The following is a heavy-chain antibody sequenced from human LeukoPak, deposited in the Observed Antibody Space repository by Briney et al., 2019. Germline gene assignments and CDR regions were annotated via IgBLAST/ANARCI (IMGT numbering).Heavy chain of an antibody. Sequence: GASVKVSCKASGDAFSSHSITWVRQAPGQGLEWMGRIIPVADVVNYAQNFQGRITITADKFTRTGYMELSSLRSEDTAVYYCARAPTTGDDYWGQGTLVTVSS. D-gene: IGHD5-12*01. CDR3: ARAPTTGDDY. CDR1: GDAFSSHS. V-gene: IGHV1-69*04. CDR2: IIPVADVV. J-gene: IGHJ4*02.